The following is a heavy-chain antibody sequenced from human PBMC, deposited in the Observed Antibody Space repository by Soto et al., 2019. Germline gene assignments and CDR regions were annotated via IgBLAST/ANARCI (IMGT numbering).Heavy chain of an antibody. CDR2: FDPEDGET. V-gene: IGHV1-24*01. CDR3: ARDEAVVAERGHFDY. CDR1: GYTLTELS. J-gene: IGHJ4*02. Sequence: ASVKVSCKVSGYTLTELSMHWVRQAPGKGLEWMGGFDPEDGETIYAQKFQGRVTMTEDTSTDTAYMELSSLRSEDTAVYYCARDEAVVAERGHFDYWGQGTLVTVSS. D-gene: IGHD2-15*01.